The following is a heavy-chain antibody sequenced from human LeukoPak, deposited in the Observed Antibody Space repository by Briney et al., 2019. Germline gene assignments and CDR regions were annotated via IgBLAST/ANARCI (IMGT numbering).Heavy chain of an antibody. V-gene: IGHV4-59*08. D-gene: IGHD3-16*02. CDR2: IYYSGST. J-gene: IGHJ4*02. Sequence: SETLSLTCTVSGGSISSYYWSWIRQPPGKGPEWIGYIYYSGSTNYNPSLKSRVTISVDTSKNQFSLKLSSVTAADTAVYYCAGRYTAGGEVFFYWGQGTPVTVSS. CDR3: AGRYTAGGEVFFY. CDR1: GGSISSYY.